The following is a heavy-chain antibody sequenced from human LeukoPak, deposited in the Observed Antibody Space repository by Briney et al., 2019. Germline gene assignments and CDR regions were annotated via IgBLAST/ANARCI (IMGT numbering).Heavy chain of an antibody. Sequence: SETLSLTCAVSGDSISSDGYAWNWIRQPPGKGLEWIGYIYYSGSTYFNPSLKSRVTMSVYTSKNQFSLRLSSVTAADTAVYYCARDNDYYDSSGYPGSFDTWGQGILVTVSS. CDR1: GDSISSDGYA. D-gene: IGHD3-22*01. J-gene: IGHJ4*02. CDR2: IYYSGST. V-gene: IGHV4-30-4*07. CDR3: ARDNDYYDSSGYPGSFDT.